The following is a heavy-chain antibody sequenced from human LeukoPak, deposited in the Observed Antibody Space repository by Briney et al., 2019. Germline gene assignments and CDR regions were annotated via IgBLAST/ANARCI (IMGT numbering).Heavy chain of an antibody. Sequence: ASVKVSCKASGYTFTSYYMHWVRQAPGQVLEWMGIINPSGGSTSYAQKFQGRVTMTRDTSTSTVYMELSSLRSDDTAVYYCARGMVRGVIIKYSIDYWGQGTLVTVSS. D-gene: IGHD3-10*01. V-gene: IGHV1-46*01. J-gene: IGHJ4*02. CDR3: ARGMVRGVIIKYSIDY. CDR1: GYTFTSYY. CDR2: INPSGGST.